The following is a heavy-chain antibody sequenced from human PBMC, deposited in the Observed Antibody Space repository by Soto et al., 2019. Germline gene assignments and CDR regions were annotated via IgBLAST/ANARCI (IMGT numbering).Heavy chain of an antibody. CDR2: ISGGGDRT. D-gene: IGHD3-16*01. CDR3: ARKVLGSTTRPDYWYFDL. Sequence: EVQLLESGGGLVQPGGSLRHSCLGSGLTFINHAITGVRQAPGRGLEWVPGISGGGDRTFDADSVKGRFTISRDNSKNTVNLQMNSLRADDTAVYYCARKVLGSTTRPDYWYFDLWGRGTLVTVSS. CDR1: GLTFINHA. V-gene: IGHV3-23*01. J-gene: IGHJ2*01.